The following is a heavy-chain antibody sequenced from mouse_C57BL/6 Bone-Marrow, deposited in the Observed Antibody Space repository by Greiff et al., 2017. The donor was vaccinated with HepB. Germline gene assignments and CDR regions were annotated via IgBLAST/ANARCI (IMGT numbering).Heavy chain of an antibody. J-gene: IGHJ2*01. V-gene: IGHV3-6*01. CDR1: GYSITSGYY. CDR2: ISYDGSN. CDR3: ARGGYCDY. Sequence: VQLKQSGPGLVKPSQSLSLTCSVTGYSITSGYYWNWIRQFPGNKLEWMGYISYDGSNNYNPSLKNRISITRDTSKNQFFLKLNSVTTEDTATYYCARGGYCDYWGQGTTLTVSS.